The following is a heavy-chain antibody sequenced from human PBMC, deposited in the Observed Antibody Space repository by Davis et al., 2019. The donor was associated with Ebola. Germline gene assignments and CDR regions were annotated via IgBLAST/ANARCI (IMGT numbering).Heavy chain of an antibody. J-gene: IGHJ4*02. CDR3: AHRTSSRDGHILLLPTAFYFDF. V-gene: IGHV2-5*02. CDR2: IYWDDDK. CDR1: GFSLSTSGVG. D-gene: IGHD2-2*01. Sequence: SGPTLVKPTQTLTLTCTFSGFSLSTSGVGVGWIRQPPGKALEWLALIYWDDDKRYSPSLKSRLTITKDTSKNQVVLTLTNMDPVDTATYYCAHRTSSRDGHILLLPTAFYFDFWGQGTLVTVSS.